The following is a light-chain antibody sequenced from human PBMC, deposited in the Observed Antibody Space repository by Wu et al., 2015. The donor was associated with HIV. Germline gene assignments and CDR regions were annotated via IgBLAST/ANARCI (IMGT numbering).Light chain of an antibody. J-gene: IGKJ5*01. CDR1: RSVSSA. CDR2: DAS. CDR3: QQHANWPLT. Sequence: PGERATLSCRASRSVSSAVAWYQQKPGQAPRLLIYDASNRATGIPARFTGGGSGTDYSLTISSLEPEDFAVYYCQQHANWPLTFGQGTRLEIK. V-gene: IGKV3-11*01.